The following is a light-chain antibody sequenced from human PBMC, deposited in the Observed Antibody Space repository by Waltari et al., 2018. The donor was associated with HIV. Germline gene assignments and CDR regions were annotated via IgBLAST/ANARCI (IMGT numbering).Light chain of an antibody. Sequence: QLGLTQSPSASASLGASVKLTCTLSSGHTNYAIAWHQQRPEKGPRFLMRLNSNGSHTKGDGIPDRFSGSSSGAGRYLTIASLQAEDETDYFCQTGGPGIVVFGGGTTLTVL. CDR2: LNSNGSH. CDR3: QTGGPGIVV. V-gene: IGLV4-69*01. CDR1: SGHTNYA. J-gene: IGLJ2*01.